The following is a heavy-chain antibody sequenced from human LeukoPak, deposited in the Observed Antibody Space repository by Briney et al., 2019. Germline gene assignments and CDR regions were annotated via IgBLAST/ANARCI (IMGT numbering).Heavy chain of an antibody. CDR1: GFTFSTYA. J-gene: IGHJ4*02. CDR3: ARQNSGIYRRACDY. CDR2: ISSNGGST. D-gene: IGHD1-26*01. V-gene: IGHV3-64*01. Sequence: GGSLRLSCAASGFTFSTYAMHWVRQAPGKGLEYVSGISSNGGSTYYANSVKGRFTISRDNSKNTLYLQMGSLRAEDMAVYYCARQNSGIYRRACDYWGQGTLVTVSS.